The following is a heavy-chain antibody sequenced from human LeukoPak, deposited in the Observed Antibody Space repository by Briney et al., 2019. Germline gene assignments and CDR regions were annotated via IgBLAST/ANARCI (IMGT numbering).Heavy chain of an antibody. J-gene: IGHJ6*03. CDR3: ARGKGGYYMDV. V-gene: IGHV3-21*01. CDR1: GFTFSSYS. CDR2: ISSSSSYI. D-gene: IGHD3-16*01. Sequence: GGSPRLSCAASGFTFSSYSMNWVRQAPGKGLEWVSSISSSSSYIYYADSVKGRFTISRDNAKNSLYLQMNSLRAEDTAVYYCARGKGGYYMDVWGKGTTVTISS.